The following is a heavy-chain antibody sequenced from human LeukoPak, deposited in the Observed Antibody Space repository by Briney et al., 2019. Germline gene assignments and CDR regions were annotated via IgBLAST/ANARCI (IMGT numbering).Heavy chain of an antibody. CDR2: ISSRSTTM. CDR1: GFTFSTST. Sequence: AGGSLRLSCAASGFTFSTSTMNWVRQAPGKGLEWVSYISSRSTTMYYAESVKGRFTISRDNAKNTLYLQMNTLRAEDTAVYYCASLDYWGQGTPVTVSS. J-gene: IGHJ4*02. V-gene: IGHV3-48*04. CDR3: ASLDY.